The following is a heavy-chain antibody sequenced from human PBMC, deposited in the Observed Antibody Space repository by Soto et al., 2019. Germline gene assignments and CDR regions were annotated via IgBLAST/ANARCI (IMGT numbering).Heavy chain of an antibody. Sequence: QVQLVESGGGVVQPGRSLRLSCAASGFTFSSYGMHWVRQAPGKGLEWVAVISYDGSNKYYADSAKGRITISRDNSKNTLDRRMDSLRADDTAVYYCATPSRDGSVTLDYWGQGAMVTVSS. CDR3: ATPSRDGSVTLDY. J-gene: IGHJ4*02. CDR1: GFTFSSYG. CDR2: ISYDGSNK. D-gene: IGHD2-15*01. V-gene: IGHV3-30*03.